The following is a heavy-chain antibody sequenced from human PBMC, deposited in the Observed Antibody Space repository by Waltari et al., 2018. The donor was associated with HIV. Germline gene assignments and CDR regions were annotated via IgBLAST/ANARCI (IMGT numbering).Heavy chain of an antibody. CDR3: ASARETMGVDFDF. CDR2: VIPMSGTA. Sequence: QVQLVQSGAEVRPPGSSVKVSCKASGGSFTSYSIHWVRQAPGQGLEWRGRVIPMSGTAMKAQKFQARVTISADKSTTTAYMELTSLRTEDTAVYYCASARETMGVDFDFWGQGTLVTVSS. J-gene: IGHJ4*02. V-gene: IGHV1-69*08. CDR1: GGSFTSYS. D-gene: IGHD3-10*01.